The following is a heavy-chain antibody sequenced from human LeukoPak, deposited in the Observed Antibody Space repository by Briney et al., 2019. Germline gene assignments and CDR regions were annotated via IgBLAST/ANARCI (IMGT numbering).Heavy chain of an antibody. V-gene: IGHV3-30*18. J-gene: IGHJ4*02. D-gene: IGHD4-23*01. CDR3: AKDEDYGGNSGFDY. CDR2: ISYDGSNK. CDR1: GFTFSSYG. Sequence: GGSLRLSCTGSGFTFSSYGMHWVRQAPGKGLEGVAVISYDGSNKYYADSVKGRFTISRDNSKNTLYLQMNSLRAEDTAVYYCAKDEDYGGNSGFDYWGQGTLVTVSS.